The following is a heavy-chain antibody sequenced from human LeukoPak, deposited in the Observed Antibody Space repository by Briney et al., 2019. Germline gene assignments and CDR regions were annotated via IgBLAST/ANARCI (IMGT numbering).Heavy chain of an antibody. V-gene: IGHV3-20*04. CDR2: INWNGGST. J-gene: IGHJ5*02. CDR1: GFTFDDYG. D-gene: IGHD3-10*01. CDR3: ARAVRYGSGSDYTPTNWFDP. Sequence: PGGSLRLSCAASGFTFDDYGMSWVRHAPGKGLEWVSGINWNGGSTGYADSVKGRFTISRDNAKNSLYLQMNSLRAEDTAVYYCARAVRYGSGSDYTPTNWFDPWGQGTLVTVSS.